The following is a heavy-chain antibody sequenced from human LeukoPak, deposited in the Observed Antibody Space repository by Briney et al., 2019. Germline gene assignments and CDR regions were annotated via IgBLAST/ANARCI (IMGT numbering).Heavy chain of an antibody. Sequence: GGSLRLSCAASGFMFSSNWMSWVRLAPGKGLEWVANIKEDGTETYYVDSVKGRFTISRDNAKNSLYLQMNSLRVKDTAVYYCAKEGRSLQTYWGQGTLVTVSS. J-gene: IGHJ4*02. V-gene: IGHV3-7*03. D-gene: IGHD5-24*01. CDR2: IKEDGTET. CDR3: AKEGRSLQTY. CDR1: GFMFSSNW.